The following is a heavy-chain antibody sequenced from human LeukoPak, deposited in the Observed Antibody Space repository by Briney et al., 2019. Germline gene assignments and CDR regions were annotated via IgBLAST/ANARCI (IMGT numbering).Heavy chain of an antibody. CDR3: ARESGQQRDGDAFDI. CDR1: GFTFNTHG. CDR2: IWYDGSQK. J-gene: IGHJ3*02. Sequence: PGGSLRLSCAASGFTFNTHGMHWVRQAPGKGLEGVAVIWYDGSQKYYVDSVKGRFTISRDNSKNTLYLQMNSLRAEDTAVYYCARESGQQRDGDAFDIWGQGTMVTVSS. V-gene: IGHV3-33*01. D-gene: IGHD6-13*01.